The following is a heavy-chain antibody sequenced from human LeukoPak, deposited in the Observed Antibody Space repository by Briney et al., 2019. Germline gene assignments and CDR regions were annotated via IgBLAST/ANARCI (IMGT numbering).Heavy chain of an antibody. D-gene: IGHD3-9*01. Sequence: PSETLSLTCAVYGGSFSGYYWSWIRQPPGKGLEWIGEINHSGSTNYNPSLKSRVTISVDTSKNQFSLKLSSVTAADTAVYYCARARAELRYFDWLLPHQPPHFDYWGQGTLVTVSS. J-gene: IGHJ4*02. CDR3: ARARAELRYFDWLLPHQPPHFDY. CDR1: GGSFSGYY. CDR2: INHSGST. V-gene: IGHV4-34*01.